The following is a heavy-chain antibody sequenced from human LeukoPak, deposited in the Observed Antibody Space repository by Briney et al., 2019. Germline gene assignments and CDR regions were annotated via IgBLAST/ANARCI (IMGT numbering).Heavy chain of an antibody. CDR3: ARHAARIAVAGCFDY. V-gene: IGHV4-59*04. CDR1: GGSISSYY. Sequence: SETLSLTCTVSGGSISSYYWSWIRQPPGKGLEWIGYIYYSGSTYYNPSLKSRVTISVDTSKNQFSLKLSSVTAADTAVYYCARHAARIAVAGCFDYWGQGTLVTVSS. J-gene: IGHJ4*02. D-gene: IGHD6-19*01. CDR2: IYYSGST.